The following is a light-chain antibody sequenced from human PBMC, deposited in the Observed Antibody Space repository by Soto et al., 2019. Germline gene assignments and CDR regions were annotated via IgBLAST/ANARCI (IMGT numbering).Light chain of an antibody. Sequence: IVLTQPPDTLSLSPGERATLSCRASQSVSSNYLAWYQQKPGQAPRLLIYGASRRATGIPDRFSGGGSETDFTLTISRLEPEDFAVYYCQQYSRSPLTFGQGTKVDI. CDR3: QQYSRSPLT. V-gene: IGKV3-20*01. CDR2: GAS. CDR1: QSVSSNY. J-gene: IGKJ1*01.